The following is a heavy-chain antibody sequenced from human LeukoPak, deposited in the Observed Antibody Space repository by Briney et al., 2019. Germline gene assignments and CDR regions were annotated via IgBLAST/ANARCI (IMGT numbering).Heavy chain of an antibody. CDR3: AKTGSGWQRTYDY. Sequence: GGSLRLSCAASGFTVSSNYMSWVRQAPGKGLEWVSGISESGGSTYYADSVKGRFTISRDNSKNTLYLQMGSLSAEDTAVYYCAKTGSGWQRTYDYWGQGILVTVSS. J-gene: IGHJ4*02. CDR2: ISESGGST. CDR1: GFTVSSNY. V-gene: IGHV3-23*01. D-gene: IGHD6-19*01.